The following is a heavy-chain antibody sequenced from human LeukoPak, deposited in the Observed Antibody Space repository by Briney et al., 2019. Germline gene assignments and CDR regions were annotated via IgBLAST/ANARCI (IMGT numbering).Heavy chain of an antibody. CDR1: GYTFTSYG. CDR2: ISAYNGNT. V-gene: IGHV1-18*01. J-gene: IGHJ4*02. Sequence: ASVKVSCKASGYTFTSYGISWVRQAPGQGLEWMGWISAYNGNTNYAQKLQGRVTMTTDTFTSTAYMELRSLRSDDTAVYYCARYPLQQWLVPEDYWGQGTLVTVSS. CDR3: ARYPLQQWLVPEDY. D-gene: IGHD6-19*01.